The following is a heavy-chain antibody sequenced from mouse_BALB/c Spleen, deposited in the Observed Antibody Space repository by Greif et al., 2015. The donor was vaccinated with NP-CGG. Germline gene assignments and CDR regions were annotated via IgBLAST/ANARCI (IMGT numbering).Heavy chain of an antibody. Sequence: QVQLQQSGPELVKPGASVRIYCKASGYTFTSYYIHWVKQRPGQGLEWIGWIYPGNVNTKYNEKFKGKATLTADKSSSTAYMQLSSLTSEDSAVYFCARGNGNYEGYAMDYWGQGTSVTVSS. D-gene: IGHD2-1*01. CDR3: ARGNGNYEGYAMDY. V-gene: IGHV1S56*01. CDR1: GYTFTSYY. CDR2: IYPGNVNT. J-gene: IGHJ4*01.